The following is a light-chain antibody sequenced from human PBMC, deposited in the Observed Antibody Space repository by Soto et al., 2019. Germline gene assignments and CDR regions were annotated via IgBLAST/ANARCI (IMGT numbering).Light chain of an antibody. Sequence: IVMTQSPTTLSVSPGERATLSCRASQSVSTNLAWYQHKPAQAPKLLIYGASSRATGIPARFSGSGSGTEFSLTIRSLQSEDFAGYYCQQYDNWPPWTFGQGTKVEIK. CDR1: QSVSTN. V-gene: IGKV3-15*01. CDR3: QQYDNWPPWT. CDR2: GAS. J-gene: IGKJ1*01.